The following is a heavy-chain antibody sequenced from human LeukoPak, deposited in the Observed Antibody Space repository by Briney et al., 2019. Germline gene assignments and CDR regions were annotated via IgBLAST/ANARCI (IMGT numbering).Heavy chain of an antibody. CDR2: ISNGGDNI. J-gene: IGHJ3*01. V-gene: IGHV3-48*03. Sequence: GGSLRLSCRASGFTFSSHEMNWVRQAPGQGLEWLSYISNGGDNIYYADPMKGRFTSSRDNAKNSLFLQMYSLRAEDTAVYYFVRGGFCSSSICYSFNAFDVWGQGTTVAVSP. CDR1: GFTFSSHE. CDR3: VRGGFCSSSICYSFNAFDV. D-gene: IGHD2-2*01.